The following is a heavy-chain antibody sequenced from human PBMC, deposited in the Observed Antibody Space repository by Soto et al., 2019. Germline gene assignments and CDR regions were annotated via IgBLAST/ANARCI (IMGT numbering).Heavy chain of an antibody. J-gene: IGHJ4*02. CDR3: ARGPESRSMVYFVL. D-gene: IGHD2-8*01. V-gene: IGHV1-18*01. CDR1: GYTFTSYG. CDR2: ISTYNSNT. Sequence: GASVKVSCKASGYTFTSYGITWVRQAPGQGLEWMGWISTYNSNTNYAQKLQDRVTMTTDASTSTASMELRSLRADDTAVYYCARGPESRSMVYFVLWGQGTLVTVSS.